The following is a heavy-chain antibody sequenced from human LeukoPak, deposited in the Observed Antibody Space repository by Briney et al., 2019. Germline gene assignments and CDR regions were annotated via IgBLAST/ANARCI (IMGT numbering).Heavy chain of an antibody. CDR2: INHSGST. J-gene: IGHJ5*02. V-gene: IGHV4-34*01. D-gene: IGHD5-18*01. CDR3: ARGYSYGYTPGWFDP. Sequence: PSETLSLTCAVYGGSFSGYYWSWIRQPPGKGLEWIGEINHSGSTNYNPSLKSRVTISVDTSKNQFSLKLTSVAAADTAVYYCARGYSYGYTPGWFDPWGQGTLVTVSS. CDR1: GGSFSGYY.